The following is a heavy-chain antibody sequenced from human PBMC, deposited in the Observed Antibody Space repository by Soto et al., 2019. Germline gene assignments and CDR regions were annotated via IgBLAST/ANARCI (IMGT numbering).Heavy chain of an antibody. CDR1: GGSFSGYY. V-gene: IGHV4-34*01. CDR3: ARGTPITIFGVGIAFGFDP. Sequence: QVQLQQWGAGLLKPSETLSLTCAVYGGSFSGYYWSWIRQPPGKGLEWIGEINHSGSTNYNPSLKSRVTISVDTSKNQFSLKLSSVTAADTAVYYCARGTPITIFGVGIAFGFDPWGQGTLVTVSS. CDR2: INHSGST. D-gene: IGHD3-3*01. J-gene: IGHJ5*02.